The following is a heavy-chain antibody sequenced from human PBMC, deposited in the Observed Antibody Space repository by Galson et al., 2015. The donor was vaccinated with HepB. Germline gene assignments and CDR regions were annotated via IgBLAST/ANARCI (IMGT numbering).Heavy chain of an antibody. Sequence: SLRLSCAASGFTFSSYWMSWVRQAPGKGLEWVSAISGSGGSTYYADSVKGRFTISRDNSKNTLYLQMNSLRAEDTAVYYCAKGVAVAGKILFDYWGQGTLVTVSS. CDR3: AKGVAVAGKILFDY. J-gene: IGHJ4*02. V-gene: IGHV3-23*01. D-gene: IGHD6-19*01. CDR2: ISGSGGST. CDR1: GFTFSSYW.